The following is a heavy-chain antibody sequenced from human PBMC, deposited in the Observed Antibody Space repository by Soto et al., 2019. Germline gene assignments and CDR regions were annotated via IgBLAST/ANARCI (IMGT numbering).Heavy chain of an antibody. CDR2: IYPSGIT. V-gene: IGHV4-4*02. CDR3: AREAYKRGATNPFFDY. CDR1: GGSISSSNW. D-gene: IGHD1-26*01. Sequence: SETRSLTCAVSGGSISSSNWWTWVRLPPGKGLEWIGEIYPSGITNYSPSLKSRVTMSVDKSKNQFSLELNSVTAADTAMYYCAREAYKRGATNPFFDYWGQGTLVTVSS. J-gene: IGHJ4*02.